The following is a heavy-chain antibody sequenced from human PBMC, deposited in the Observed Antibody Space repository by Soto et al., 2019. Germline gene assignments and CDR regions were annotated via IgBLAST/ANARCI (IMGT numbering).Heavy chain of an antibody. D-gene: IGHD3-3*02. Sequence: QLQLQESGPGLVKPSETLSLTCTVSGGSISSSSYYWGWIRQPPGKGLEWIGSIYYSGSTYYNPPLTIPLTITEDTSMRQFSRKQSSVTAEDTALYVCARRNFGVVITNFDYWVQGTLVTVST. CDR2: IYYSGST. CDR1: GGSISSSSYY. V-gene: IGHV4-39*01. CDR3: ARRNFGVVITNFDY. J-gene: IGHJ4*02.